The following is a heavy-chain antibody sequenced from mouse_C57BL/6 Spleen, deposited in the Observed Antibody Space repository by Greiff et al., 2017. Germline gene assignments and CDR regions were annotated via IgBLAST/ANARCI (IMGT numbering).Heavy chain of an antibody. CDR1: GFTFSDYG. J-gene: IGHJ4*01. CDR3: ARDYGRGAMDY. V-gene: IGHV5-17*01. D-gene: IGHD1-1*01. Sequence: DVKLVESGGGLVKPGGSLKLSCAASGFTFSDYGMHWVRQAPEKGLEWVAYISSGSSTIYYADTVKGRFTISRDNAKNTLFLQMTSLRSEDTAMYYCARDYGRGAMDYWGQGTSVTVSS. CDR2: ISSGSSTI.